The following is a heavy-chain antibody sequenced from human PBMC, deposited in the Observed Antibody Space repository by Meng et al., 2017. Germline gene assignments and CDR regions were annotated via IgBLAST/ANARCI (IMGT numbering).Heavy chain of an antibody. CDR3: ARVPYYGSGSYQYNWFDP. CDR2: IYYSGST. Sequence: GSGTSLWMSSDDLSSTCIGSGGSISSSSYYWGWMRQPPGKGLYGIRSIYYSGSTYYNPSLKSGVTISVDTSKNQFSLKLSSVTAADTAVYYCARVPYYGSGSYQYNWFDPWGQGTLVTVSS. D-gene: IGHD3-10*01. V-gene: IGHV4-39*07. J-gene: IGHJ5*02. CDR1: GGSISSSSYY.